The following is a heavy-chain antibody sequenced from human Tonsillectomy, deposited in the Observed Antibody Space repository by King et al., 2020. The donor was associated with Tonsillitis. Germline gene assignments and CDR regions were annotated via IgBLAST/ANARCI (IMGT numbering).Heavy chain of an antibody. D-gene: IGHD3-3*01. CDR3: ARDRTISENWFDP. CDR2: INPSGGST. Sequence: VQLVQSGAEVKKPGASVKVSCKASGYTFTTYYMHWVRQAPGQGLEWMGVINPSGGSTSYAEKFQGRVTMTSDTSTSTVYMGLSSLRSEDTAVYYCARDRTISENWFDPWGQGTLVTVSS. CDR1: GYTFTTYY. J-gene: IGHJ5*02. V-gene: IGHV1-46*03.